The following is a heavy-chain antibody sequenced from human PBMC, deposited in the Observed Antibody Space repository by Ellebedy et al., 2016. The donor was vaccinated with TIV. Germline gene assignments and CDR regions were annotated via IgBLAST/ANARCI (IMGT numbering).Heavy chain of an antibody. D-gene: IGHD4-23*01. CDR3: AAYYGGRFDY. J-gene: IGHJ4*02. Sequence: MPSETLSLTCNVSGCSISTFYWSWIPQPPGKGLEFIGYIYYIGITNYNPSLESRVAISIDTSENQFSLRLSSVTAADTAVYYCAAYYGGRFDYWGQGTLVTVSS. V-gene: IGHV4-59*01. CDR1: GCSISTFY. CDR2: IYYIGIT.